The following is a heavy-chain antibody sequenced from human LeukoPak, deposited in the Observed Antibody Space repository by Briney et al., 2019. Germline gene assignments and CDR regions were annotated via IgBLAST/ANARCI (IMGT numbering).Heavy chain of an antibody. V-gene: IGHV3-9*01. J-gene: IGHJ4*02. CDR3: AKDSYSKGDF. D-gene: IGHD6-13*01. Sequence: PGGSLRLSCAVSGFTFDDYAMHWVRQAPGKGLEWVSGISWNSGSIGYADSVKGRFTISRDNAKNSLYLQMNSLRAEDTAVYYCAKDSYSKGDFWGQGVLVTVSS. CDR2: ISWNSGSI. CDR1: GFTFDDYA.